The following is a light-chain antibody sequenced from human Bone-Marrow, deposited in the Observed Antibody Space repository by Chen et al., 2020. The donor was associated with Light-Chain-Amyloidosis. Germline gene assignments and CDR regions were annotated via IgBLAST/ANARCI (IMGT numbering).Light chain of an antibody. J-gene: IGLJ1*01. CDR3: SSYTSSTTLFV. Sequence: SALTQPASVSGSPGQSITISCTGTSSDIGAYKYVSWYQQHPGKAPKLMIYEVSNRPSGVSNRFYGSKSGNTASLTISGLQAEDEADYYCSSYTSSTTLFVFGTGTTVTVL. CDR1: SSDIGAYKY. V-gene: IGLV2-14*01. CDR2: EVS.